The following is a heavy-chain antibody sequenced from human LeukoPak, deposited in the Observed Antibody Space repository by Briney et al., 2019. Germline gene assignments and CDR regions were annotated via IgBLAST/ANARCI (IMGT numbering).Heavy chain of an antibody. V-gene: IGHV4-59*11. Sequence: PSETLSLSCTVSGGSISGHYWSWIRQTPGKGLDWVGYIYYTGSTNYNPSLKSRVTMSVDTSKNHFSLRLSSVTAADTAVYYCARLQGSSTAVFDIWGQGTLVTVSS. CDR1: GGSISGHY. CDR3: ARLQGSSTAVFDI. CDR2: IYYTGST. D-gene: IGHD2-2*01. J-gene: IGHJ4*02.